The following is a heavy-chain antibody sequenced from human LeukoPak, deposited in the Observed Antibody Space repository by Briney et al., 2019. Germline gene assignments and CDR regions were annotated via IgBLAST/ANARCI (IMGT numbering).Heavy chain of an antibody. CDR1: GGSISSYY. D-gene: IGHD4-17*01. V-gene: IGHV4-4*07. Sequence: PSETLSFTCTVSGGSISSYYWSWIRQPAGKGLEWIGRIYTSGSTNYNPSLKSRVTMSVDTSKNQFSLKLSSVTAADTAVYYCARDEDYGDYGFVYWGQGTLVTVSS. CDR2: IYTSGST. CDR3: ARDEDYGDYGFVY. J-gene: IGHJ4*02.